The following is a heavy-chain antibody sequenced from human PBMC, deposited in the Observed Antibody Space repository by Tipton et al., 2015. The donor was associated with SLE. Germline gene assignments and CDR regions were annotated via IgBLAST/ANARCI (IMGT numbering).Heavy chain of an antibody. J-gene: IGHJ4*02. Sequence: SLRLSCAASGFTFSSNWMHWVRQAPGKGLVWVSIIYRGGSTYYVDSVKGRFTISRDNSKNTLYLQMNSLRAEDTAVYYCARMGSGWTFFDYWGQGTLVTVSS. CDR3: ARMGSGWTFFDY. V-gene: IGHV3-53*01. CDR2: IYRGGST. CDR1: GFTFSSNW. D-gene: IGHD6-19*01.